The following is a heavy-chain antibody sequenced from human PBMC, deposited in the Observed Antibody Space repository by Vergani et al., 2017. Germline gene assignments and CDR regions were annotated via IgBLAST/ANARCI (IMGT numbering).Heavy chain of an antibody. CDR3: AKVATGTTRYYYYYYMDV. J-gene: IGHJ6*03. CDR1: GFIFSSYG. CDR2: ISYDGSNK. Sequence: QVQLVESGGGVVQPGRSLRLSCAASGFIFSSYGMHWVRQAPGKGLEWVAVISYDGSNKYYADSVKGRFTISRDNSKNTLYLQMNSLRAEDTAVYYCAKVATGTTRYYYYYYMDVWGKGTTVTVSS. V-gene: IGHV3-30*18. D-gene: IGHD1-1*01.